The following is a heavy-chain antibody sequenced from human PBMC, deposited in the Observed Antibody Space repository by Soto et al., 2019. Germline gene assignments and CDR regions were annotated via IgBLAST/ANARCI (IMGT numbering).Heavy chain of an antibody. V-gene: IGHV4-39*01. J-gene: IGHJ4*02. CDR3: ARQQRCTSPYRLGYDYYFHS. D-gene: IGHD3-3*01. CDR2: VYYSGTT. Sequence: ASETLSLTCTVSGGAVGGSSYYWGWIRQPPGKGLEWIGSVYYSGTTYDNPSLKGRVTMSVDTSENQISLKLSSLTAADTAVYSCARQQRCTSPYRLGYDYYFHSWGQGTLVTVSS. CDR1: GGAVGGSSYY.